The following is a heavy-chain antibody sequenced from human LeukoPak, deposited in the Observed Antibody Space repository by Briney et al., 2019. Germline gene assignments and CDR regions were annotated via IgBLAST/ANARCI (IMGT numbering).Heavy chain of an antibody. CDR3: ARQALWFFDH. V-gene: IGHV4-39*01. CDR1: GGSISSNSNY. CDR2: TSYGGST. D-gene: IGHD2-21*01. Sequence: SETLSLTCTVSGGSISSNSNYWAWIRQPPGRGLEWIGSTSYGGSTYYSPSLESRVTISVDTSKNQFSLRLSSVTAADTAVYYCARQALWFFDHWGQGTLVTVSS. J-gene: IGHJ4*02.